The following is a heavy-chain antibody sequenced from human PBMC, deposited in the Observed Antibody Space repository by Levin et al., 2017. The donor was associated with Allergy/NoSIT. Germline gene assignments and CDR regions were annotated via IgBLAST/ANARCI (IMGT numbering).Heavy chain of an antibody. V-gene: IGHV4-30-4*01. CDR1: GGSINSGDYS. Sequence: SETLSLTCSVSGGSINSGDYSWSWIRQPPGKALEWIGCIYYSGSTFYNPSLKSRATISEDMSERQFSLKLTSVTATDTAVYYCATSPRRVSMVFDIWGQGTAVTVSS. CDR3: ATSPRRVSMVFDI. D-gene: IGHD3-10*01. J-gene: IGHJ3*02. CDR2: IYYSGST.